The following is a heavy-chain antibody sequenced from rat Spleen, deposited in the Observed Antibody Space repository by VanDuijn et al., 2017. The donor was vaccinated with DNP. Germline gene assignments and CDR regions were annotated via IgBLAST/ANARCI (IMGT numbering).Heavy chain of an antibody. V-gene: IGHV5-29*01. D-gene: IGHD1-3*01. CDR1: GFTFRNYG. Sequence: EVQLVESGGGLVQPGRSLKLSCAASGFTFRNYGMAWVRQAPTKGLEWVTYISYDGGSTYYGDSVKGRFTISRDNAKSTLYLQMNSLRSEDTATYYCARDPAWCAMDAWGQGVMVTVSS. J-gene: IGHJ2*01. CDR3: ARDPAWCAMDA. CDR2: ISYDGGST.